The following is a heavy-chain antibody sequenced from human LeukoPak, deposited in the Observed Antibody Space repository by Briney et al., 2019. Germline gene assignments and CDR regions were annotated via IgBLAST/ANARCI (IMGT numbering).Heavy chain of an antibody. CDR1: GFTFSSYG. J-gene: IGHJ6*03. V-gene: IGHV3-33*06. D-gene: IGHD2-15*01. Sequence: GGSLRLSCAASGFTFSSYGMHWVRQAPGKGLEWVAVIWYDGSNEYYADSMKGRFTIFRDNSKDTLYLQMNSLRAEDTAVYYCAKGFSYCSGGSCYPNAYYYYYMDVWGKGTTVTVSS. CDR3: AKGFSYCSGGSCYPNAYYYYYMDV. CDR2: IWYDGSNE.